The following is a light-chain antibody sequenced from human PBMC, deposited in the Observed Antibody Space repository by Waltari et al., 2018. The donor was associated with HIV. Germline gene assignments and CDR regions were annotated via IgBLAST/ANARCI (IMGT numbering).Light chain of an antibody. CDR2: EHN. J-gene: IGLJ2*01. V-gene: IGLV1-51*01. Sequence: QSVLPHPPSVSAAPGQKVTIPCPGSTSNLGINYVARYQQLPGTAPKLLIYEHNKRPSGIPYRFSGSKSGTSATLGITGLQTGDEADYYCGTWDSSLSAVVFGGGTKLTVL. CDR1: TSNLGINY. CDR3: GTWDSSLSAVV.